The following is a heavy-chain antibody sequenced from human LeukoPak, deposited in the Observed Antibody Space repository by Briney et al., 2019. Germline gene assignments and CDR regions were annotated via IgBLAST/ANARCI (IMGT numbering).Heavy chain of an antibody. CDR2: MNPNSGNT. CDR1: GYTFTSYE. CDR3: ARWSSGSGSYRPLGGFDP. Sequence: ASVKDSCKASGYTFTSYEINWVRQATGQGREWMGWMNPNSGNTGYAQNLQSRVTMTRNTSISTAYMELSSLRSEDTAVYYCARWSSGSGSYRPLGGFDPWGQGTLVTVSS. V-gene: IGHV1-8*01. J-gene: IGHJ5*02. D-gene: IGHD3-10*01.